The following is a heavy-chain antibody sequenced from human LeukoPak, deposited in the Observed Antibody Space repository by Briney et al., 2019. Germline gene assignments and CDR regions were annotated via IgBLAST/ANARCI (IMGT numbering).Heavy chain of an antibody. CDR1: GGSINSSSYY. J-gene: IGHJ4*02. V-gene: IGHV4-39*01. CDR2: IYYTGNT. D-gene: IGHD3/OR15-3a*01. Sequence: PSETLSLPCTDSGGSINSSSYYWGWIRQPPGKGLEWIGSIYYTGNTYYNASLKSQVSISIDTSKNQCSLKLTSVTAADTAVYYCARQTGSGLFILPGGQGTLVTVSS. CDR3: ARQTGSGLFILP.